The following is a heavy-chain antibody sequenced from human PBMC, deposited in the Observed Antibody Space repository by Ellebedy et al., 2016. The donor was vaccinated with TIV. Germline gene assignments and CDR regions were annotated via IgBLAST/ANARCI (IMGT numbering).Heavy chain of an antibody. V-gene: IGHV4-39*01. CDR1: GGSISRSSYY. Sequence: SEILSLTCTVSGGSISRSSYYWGWIRQPPQKGLEWIGSIYYTGSTFYNPSLKSRVTISVDTSKSQFSLRLTSVTAADTAVYYCARWFGELLYVRWFDHWGQGTLVTVSS. D-gene: IGHD3-10*01. CDR2: IYYTGST. CDR3: ARWFGELLYVRWFDH. J-gene: IGHJ5*02.